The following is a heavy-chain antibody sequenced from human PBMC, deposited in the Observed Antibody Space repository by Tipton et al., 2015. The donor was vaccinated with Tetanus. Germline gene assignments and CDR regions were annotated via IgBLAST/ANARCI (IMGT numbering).Heavy chain of an antibody. CDR2: ISSTSRYI. J-gene: IGHJ4*02. Sequence: SLRLSCAVSGFTFSNYKMNWVRQGPGRGLEWVSSISSTSRYINYAASVKGRFTISRDNAKSSLFLEMNSLRAGDTAVYYCVSGSALDYWGQGTLIAVSS. CDR1: GFTFSNYK. D-gene: IGHD6-25*01. CDR3: VSGSALDY. V-gene: IGHV3-21*01.